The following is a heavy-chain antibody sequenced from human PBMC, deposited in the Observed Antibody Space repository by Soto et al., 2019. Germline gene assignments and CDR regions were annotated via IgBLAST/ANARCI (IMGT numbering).Heavy chain of an antibody. V-gene: IGHV1-69*13. D-gene: IGHD6-19*01. CDR2: IIPIFGTA. Sequence: SVKVSCKASGGTFSSYAISWVRQAPGQGLEWMGGIIPIFGTANYAQKFQGRVTITADESTSTAYMELSSLRSEDTAVYYCASDRSSGWYYYYYGMDVWGQGTTVTVSS. CDR3: ASDRSSGWYYYYYGMDV. J-gene: IGHJ6*02. CDR1: GGTFSSYA.